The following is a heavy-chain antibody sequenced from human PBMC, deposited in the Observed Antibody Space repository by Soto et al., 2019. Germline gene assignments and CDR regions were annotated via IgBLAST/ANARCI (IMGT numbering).Heavy chain of an antibody. CDR2: IIPFFQTP. D-gene: IGHD6-13*01. CDR3: ARSRAAAPPRVGMDV. CDR1: GGTFSKYA. V-gene: IGHV1-69*13. Sequence: SVKVSCKASGGTFSKYAISWVRQAPGQGLEWMGGIIPFFQTPNYAQKYQGRVTITADESTTTAYMEMRSLRSEDTAVYYCARSRAAAPPRVGMDVWGQGTTVTVSS. J-gene: IGHJ6*02.